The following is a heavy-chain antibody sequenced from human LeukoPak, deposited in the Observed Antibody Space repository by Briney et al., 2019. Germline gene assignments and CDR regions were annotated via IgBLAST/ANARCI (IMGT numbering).Heavy chain of an antibody. V-gene: IGHV3-74*01. CDR3: ASGAVADHFDY. D-gene: IGHD6-19*01. CDR1: GFTFNNAW. Sequence: GGSLRLSCAASGFTFNNAWMNWVRQAPGKGLVWVSRINSDGSSTSYADSVKGRFTISRDNAKNALYLQMNSLRAEDTAVYYCASGAVADHFDYWGQGTLVTVSS. CDR2: INSDGSST. J-gene: IGHJ4*02.